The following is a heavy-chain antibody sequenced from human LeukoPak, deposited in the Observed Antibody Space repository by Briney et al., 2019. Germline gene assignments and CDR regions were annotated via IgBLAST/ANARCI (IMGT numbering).Heavy chain of an antibody. V-gene: IGHV4-38-2*02. Sequence: SETLSLTCTVSGYSLRSGYHWAWFRQPPGKGLEWIGSVSQSGSTYDNPSLKSRVIMSMDTSKNQFSLKLSSVTAADTAVYYCARDPIRSYYMDVWGKGTTVTISS. CDR3: ARDPIRSYYMDV. J-gene: IGHJ6*03. CDR1: GYSLRSGYH. CDR2: VSQSGST.